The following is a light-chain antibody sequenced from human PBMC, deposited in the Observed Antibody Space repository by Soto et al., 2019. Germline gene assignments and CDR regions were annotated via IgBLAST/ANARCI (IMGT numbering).Light chain of an antibody. CDR2: GAS. CDR1: QSVSSSY. V-gene: IGKV3-20*01. J-gene: IGKJ1*01. CDR3: QQYGSSLTWT. Sequence: EIVLTQSPGTLSLSPWERSTLSCRASQSVSSSYLAWYQQKPGHAPRLLLYGASSRATGIPDSFSGSGSGTDFAPTISRLEPADFAVYFCQQYGSSLTWTFGQGTKVDIK.